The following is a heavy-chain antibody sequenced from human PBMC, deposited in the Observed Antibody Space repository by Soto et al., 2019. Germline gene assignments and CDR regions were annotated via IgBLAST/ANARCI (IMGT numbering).Heavy chain of an antibody. D-gene: IGHD3-3*01. CDR1: GFTFSTYA. CDR2: ISGSGSST. V-gene: IGHV3-23*01. J-gene: IGHJ6*03. CDR3: AKDGFYRGPYYYYMDV. Sequence: EVQLLESGGGLVQPGGSLRLSCAASGFTFSTYAMSWVRQAPGKGLEWVSAISGSGSSTYYADSVKGRFTISRDNSKNTLYLQMNSLRAEDTAVYYCAKDGFYRGPYYYYMDVWGKGTTVTVSS.